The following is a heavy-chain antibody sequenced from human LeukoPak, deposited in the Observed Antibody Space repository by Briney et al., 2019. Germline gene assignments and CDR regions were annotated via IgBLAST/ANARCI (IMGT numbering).Heavy chain of an antibody. CDR1: GFTFSDSY. CDR2: ISSRGTTI. D-gene: IGHD4-17*01. J-gene: IGHJ4*02. Sequence: GGSLRLSCAASGFTFSDSYMTWVRQAPGKGLECISYISSRGTTIHYADSVKGRFTISRDNARNSLYLQMNSLRAEDTAVYYCAKDRRDADYEFYFDYWGQGTLVTVSS. V-gene: IGHV3-11*04. CDR3: AKDRRDADYEFYFDY.